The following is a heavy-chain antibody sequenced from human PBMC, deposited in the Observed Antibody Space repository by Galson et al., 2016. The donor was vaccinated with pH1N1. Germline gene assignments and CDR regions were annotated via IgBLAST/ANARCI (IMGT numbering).Heavy chain of an antibody. J-gene: IGHJ5*02. CDR3: AGASLAWLIISGDRVELTCFDP. CDR1: GGSISSDSDY. CDR2: VSGTGST. V-gene: IGHV4-61*02. Sequence: TLSLTCTVSGGSISSDSDYWNWIRQPAGKGLEWIGRVSGTGSTNYNPSLKSRVTISIDTSKNQFSLKLASVTAADTAVYFCAGASLAWLIISGDRVELTCFDPWGQGTLVTVSS. D-gene: IGHD3-3*01.